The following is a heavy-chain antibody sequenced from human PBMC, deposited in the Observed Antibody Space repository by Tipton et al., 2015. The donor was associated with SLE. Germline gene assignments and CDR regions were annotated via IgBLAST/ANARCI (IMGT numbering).Heavy chain of an antibody. CDR3: ATSQRNYLDGGFFLGPLDA. CDR2: IYYDGSSR. V-gene: IGHV3-33*01. D-gene: IGHD5-24*01. Sequence: SGFRFSEYAMHWARQAPGKRLEWVSIIYYDGSSRYYGDSVKGRFTISRDNSKNTLFLQMDNLRADDTAVYYCATSQRNYLDGGFFLGPLDAWGQGTMVTVSS. CDR1: GFRFSEYA. J-gene: IGHJ3*01.